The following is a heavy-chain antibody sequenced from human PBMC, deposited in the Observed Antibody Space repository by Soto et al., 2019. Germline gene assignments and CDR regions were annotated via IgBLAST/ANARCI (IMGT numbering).Heavy chain of an antibody. D-gene: IGHD4-4*01. V-gene: IGHV3-23*01. CDR3: AREGINNYNEYYFDS. J-gene: IGHJ4*02. CDR2: ISGSGGST. Sequence: TGGSLRLSCAASGFTFSSYAISWVRQAPGKGLEWVSAISGSGGSTYYADSVKGRFTISRDNSKNTLYLQMNSLRAEDTAVYYCAREGINNYNEYYFDSWGQGTVVTVSS. CDR1: GFTFSSYA.